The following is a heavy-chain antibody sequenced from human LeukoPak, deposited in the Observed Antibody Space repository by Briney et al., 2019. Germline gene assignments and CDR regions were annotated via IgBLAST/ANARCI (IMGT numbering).Heavy chain of an antibody. D-gene: IGHD4-17*01. CDR1: GGTFSSYA. V-gene: IGHV1-18*01. J-gene: IGHJ4*02. CDR3: ARAASDYDDYDY. CDR2: ISAYNGNT. Sequence: ASVKVSCKASGGTFSSYAISWVRQAPGQGLEWMGWISAYNGNTNYAQKLQGRVTMTTDTSTSTAYMELRSLRSDDTAVYYCARAASDYDDYDYWGQGTLVTVSS.